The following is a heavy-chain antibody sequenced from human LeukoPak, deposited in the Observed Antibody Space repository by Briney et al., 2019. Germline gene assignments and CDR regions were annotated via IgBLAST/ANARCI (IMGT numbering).Heavy chain of an antibody. Sequence: PGGSLRLSCTTSGFTFSNYPMSWVRQAPGKGLEWLALLGSTAYGGTTKYAASVKGRFTISRDDSKSIAYLQMNSLKTEDTAVYYCTRPYYDYLTGYYSDCWGQGTLVTVSS. CDR3: TRPYYDYLTGYYSDC. CDR1: GFTFSNYP. J-gene: IGHJ4*02. CDR2: LGSTAYGGTT. V-gene: IGHV3-49*04. D-gene: IGHD3-9*01.